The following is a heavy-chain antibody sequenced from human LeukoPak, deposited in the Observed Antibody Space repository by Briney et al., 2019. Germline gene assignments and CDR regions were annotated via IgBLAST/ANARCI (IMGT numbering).Heavy chain of an antibody. CDR3: TRHLNGAVTGDY. D-gene: IGHD2-21*02. Sequence: GGSLRLSCAASGFTFSGSAMHWVRQASGKGLEWVGRIRSKANSYATAYAASAKGRFTISRDDSKNTAYLQMNSLKTEDTAVYYCTRHLNGAVTGDYWGQGTLVTVSS. CDR1: GFTFSGSA. V-gene: IGHV3-73*01. CDR2: IRSKANSYAT. J-gene: IGHJ4*02.